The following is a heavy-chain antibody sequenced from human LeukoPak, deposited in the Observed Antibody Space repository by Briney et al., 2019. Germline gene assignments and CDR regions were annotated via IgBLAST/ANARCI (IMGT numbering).Heavy chain of an antibody. V-gene: IGHV4-59*12. D-gene: IGHD6-13*01. Sequence: SETLSLTCTVSGGSISSYYWSWIRQPPGKGLEWIGYIYYSGSTNYNPSLKSRVTISVDTSKNQFSLQLNSVTPEDTAVYYCARGSSWPIDYWGQGTLVTVSS. J-gene: IGHJ4*02. CDR1: GGSISSYY. CDR3: ARGSSWPIDY. CDR2: IYYSGST.